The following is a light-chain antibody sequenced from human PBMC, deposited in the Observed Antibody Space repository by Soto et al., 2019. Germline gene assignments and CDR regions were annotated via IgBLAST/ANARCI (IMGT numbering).Light chain of an antibody. CDR1: QSISSNS. Sequence: EMVLTQSPGTLSLSPGERATLSCRASQSISSNSLGWYQQKPGQAPRLFIYGASSRATGIPDRFSGSGSGTHFTLTISRLEPEDFALYYCQQYGSSPRITFGQGTRLEIK. V-gene: IGKV3-20*01. CDR2: GAS. J-gene: IGKJ5*01. CDR3: QQYGSSPRIT.